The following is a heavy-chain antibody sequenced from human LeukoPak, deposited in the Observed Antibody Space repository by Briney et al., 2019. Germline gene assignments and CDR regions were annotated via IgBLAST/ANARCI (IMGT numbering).Heavy chain of an antibody. D-gene: IGHD3-22*01. J-gene: IGHJ4*02. V-gene: IGHV3-23*01. CDR2: ISGSGGST. Sequence: GGSLRLSCAASGFTFSSYAMSWVRQAPGKGLEWVSAISGSGGSTYYADSVKGRFTISRDNSKNTLYLQMNSLRAEDTAVYYCAKVRPTEQYYYDSSGYYYVPPPTKNYFDYWGQGTLVTVSS. CDR3: AKVRPTEQYYYDSSGYYYVPPPTKNYFDY. CDR1: GFTFSSYA.